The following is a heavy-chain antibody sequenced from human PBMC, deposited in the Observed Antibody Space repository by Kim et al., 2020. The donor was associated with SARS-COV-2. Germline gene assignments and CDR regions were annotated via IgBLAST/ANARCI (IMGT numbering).Heavy chain of an antibody. D-gene: IGHD6-19*01. CDR1: GFTFGDYA. CDR3: TNVAVAGDYNYYYGMDV. Sequence: GGSLRLSCTASGFTFGDYAMSWFRQAPGKGLEWVGFIRSKANGGTTEYSASVKVRFTIAIDDSKIIAYLQMNSLKTEDTAVYYCTNVAVAGDYNYYYGMDVWGQGTTVTVSS. V-gene: IGHV3-49*03. CDR2: IRSKANGGTT. J-gene: IGHJ6*02.